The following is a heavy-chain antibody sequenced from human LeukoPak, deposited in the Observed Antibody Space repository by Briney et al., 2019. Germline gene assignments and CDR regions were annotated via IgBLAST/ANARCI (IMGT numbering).Heavy chain of an antibody. V-gene: IGHV3-7*01. CDR1: GFTFSSYW. D-gene: IGHD3-22*01. J-gene: IGHJ3*02. Sequence: GGSLRLSCAASGFTFSSYWMGWVRQAPGKGLEWVANIKQDGSEKYYVDSVKGRFTISRDNAKNSLYLQMNSLRAEDTAVYYCARDQIPYYYDSSGYSDAFDIWGQGTMVTVSS. CDR3: ARDQIPYYYDSSGYSDAFDI. CDR2: IKQDGSEK.